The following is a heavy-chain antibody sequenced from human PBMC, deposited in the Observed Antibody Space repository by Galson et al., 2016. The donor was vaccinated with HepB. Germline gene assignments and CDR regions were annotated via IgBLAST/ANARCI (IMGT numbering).Heavy chain of an antibody. CDR2: IKEDGSEK. Sequence: SLRLSCAGSGFTFSTNWMSWVRQAPGKGLEWVANIKEDGSEKYYVDSVKGRFTISRDNAKNSLFLQMNSLRAEDTAVYYCARDSGYCNNFDCKGDAFDMCDQGTMVTCSS. D-gene: IGHD2-8*01. J-gene: IGHJ3*02. CDR3: ARDSGYCNNFDCKGDAFDM. CDR1: GFTFSTNW. V-gene: IGHV3-7*04.